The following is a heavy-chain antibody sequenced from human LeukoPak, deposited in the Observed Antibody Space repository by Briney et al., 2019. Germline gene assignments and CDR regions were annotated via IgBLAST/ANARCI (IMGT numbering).Heavy chain of an antibody. CDR2: IRSKANSYAT. D-gene: IGHD3-3*01. J-gene: IGHJ4*02. Sequence: PGGSLRLSCAASGFTFSGSAMHWVRQASGKGLEWVGRIRSKANSYATAYAASVKGRFTISRDDSKNTAYLQMNSLKTEDTAGYYCSIRITIFGVVVDYWGQGTLVTVSS. V-gene: IGHV3-73*01. CDR3: SIRITIFGVVVDY. CDR1: GFTFSGSA.